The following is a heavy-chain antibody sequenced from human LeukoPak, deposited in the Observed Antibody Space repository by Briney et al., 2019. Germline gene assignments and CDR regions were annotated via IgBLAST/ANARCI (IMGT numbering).Heavy chain of an antibody. CDR2: INHSGST. CDR3: ARGQSIVGATGDF. Sequence: SETLSLTCAVYGGSFSGYYWTWIRQPPGKGLEWIGEINHSGSTNCNPSLKSRVTISVDTFKNQFSLRLSSVTAADTAVYYCARGQSIVGATGDFWGQGTLVTVSS. CDR1: GGSFSGYY. J-gene: IGHJ4*02. V-gene: IGHV4-34*01. D-gene: IGHD1-26*01.